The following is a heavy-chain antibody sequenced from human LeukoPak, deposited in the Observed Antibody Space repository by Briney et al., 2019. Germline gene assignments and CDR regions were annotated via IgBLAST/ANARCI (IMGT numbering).Heavy chain of an antibody. CDR3: ASLNSNAGYYYYYMDV. Sequence: SETLSLTCTVSGGSISSSSYYWGWIRQPPGKGLEWIGSIYYSGSTNYNPSLKSRVTISVDTSKNQFSLKLSSVTAADTAVYYCASLNSNAGYYYYYMDVWGKGTTVTISS. CDR2: IYYSGST. D-gene: IGHD4-11*01. J-gene: IGHJ6*03. CDR1: GGSISSSSYY. V-gene: IGHV4-39*07.